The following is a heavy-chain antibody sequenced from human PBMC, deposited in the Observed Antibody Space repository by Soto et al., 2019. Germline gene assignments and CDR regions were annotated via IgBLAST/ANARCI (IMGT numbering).Heavy chain of an antibody. CDR3: VKDVSWSGYLFHSRYYYGMDV. J-gene: IGHJ6*02. CDR1: GFTFSSYG. Sequence: QVQLVESGGGVVQPGRSLRLSCAASGFTFSSYGMHWVRQAPGKGLEWVAVISYDGSNKYYADSVKGRFTISRDNSKNTLYMQMNSLRAEDTDVYYCVKDVSWSGYLFHSRYYYGMDVWGQGTTVTVSS. D-gene: IGHD3-3*01. CDR2: ISYDGSNK. V-gene: IGHV3-30*18.